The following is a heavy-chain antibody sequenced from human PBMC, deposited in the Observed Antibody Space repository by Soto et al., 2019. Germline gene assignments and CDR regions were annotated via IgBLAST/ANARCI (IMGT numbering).Heavy chain of an antibody. CDR2: MSYDGSNE. Sequence: QVQLVESGGGVVQPGRSLRLSCAASGFTFSHYAMHWVRQAPGKGLEWVALMSYDGSNEYYADSVKGRFTISRDNSKHTLYLQMNSLRAEDTAVYYYAKDGSPNFDYWGQGTLVTVSS. J-gene: IGHJ4*02. D-gene: IGHD1-26*01. CDR3: AKDGSPNFDY. CDR1: GFTFSHYA. V-gene: IGHV3-30*18.